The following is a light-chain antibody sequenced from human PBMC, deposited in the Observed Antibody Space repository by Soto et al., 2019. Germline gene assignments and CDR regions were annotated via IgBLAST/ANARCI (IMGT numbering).Light chain of an antibody. CDR3: AAWDDSLNGRV. CDR2: SNN. CDR1: SSNIGSNT. J-gene: IGLJ1*01. Sequence: QSVLTQPPSASGTPGQTVTISCSGSSSNIGSNTVNWYQQLPGTAPKLLIYSNNQRPSGVPDRFSGSKSGTSASLAISGLQSEDEADYYCAAWDDSLNGRVFGTGTKLTVL. V-gene: IGLV1-44*01.